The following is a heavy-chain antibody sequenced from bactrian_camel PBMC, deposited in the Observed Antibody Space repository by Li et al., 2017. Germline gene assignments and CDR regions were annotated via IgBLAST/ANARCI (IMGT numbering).Heavy chain of an antibody. CDR1: SSTFCREV. D-gene: IGHD3*01. V-gene: IGHV3S53*01. CDR3: KAEGRGVYCAKYNY. Sequence: QVQLVESGGGSVQAGGSLRLSCAASSSTFCREVMSWYRQAPGKEREFVSALERDGRTSYADSVKGRFTISQDNTKTVYLQMNSLKPEDTAMYYCKAEGRGVYCAKYNYWGQGTQVTVS. J-gene: IGHJ4*01. CDR2: LERDGRT.